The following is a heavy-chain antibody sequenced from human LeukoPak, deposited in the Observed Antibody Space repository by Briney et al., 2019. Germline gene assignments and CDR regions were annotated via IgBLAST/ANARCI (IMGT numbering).Heavy chain of an antibody. J-gene: IGHJ4*02. CDR1: GGSISSSSYY. Sequence: PSETLSLTCTVSGGSISSSSYYWGWIRQPPGKGLEWIGSIYYSGSTYYNPSLKSRVTISVDTSKNQFSLKLSSVTAADTAVYYCARGPWYLDYWGQGTLVTVSS. D-gene: IGHD2-15*01. V-gene: IGHV4-39*07. CDR2: IYYSGST. CDR3: ARGPWYLDY.